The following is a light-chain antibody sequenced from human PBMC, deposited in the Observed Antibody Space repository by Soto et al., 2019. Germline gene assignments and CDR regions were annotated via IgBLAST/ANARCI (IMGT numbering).Light chain of an antibody. J-gene: IGKJ1*01. CDR2: GAS. CDR3: QQYNNWPPDRT. CDR1: QSVGSN. V-gene: IGKV3-15*01. Sequence: EIVMTQSPATLSVSPGDRAALSCRASQSVGSNLAWYQQKPGQAPRLLIYGASTRATGIPARFSGSGSGTEFTLTISSLQSEDFAIYSCQQYNNWPPDRTFGQGTKVEIK.